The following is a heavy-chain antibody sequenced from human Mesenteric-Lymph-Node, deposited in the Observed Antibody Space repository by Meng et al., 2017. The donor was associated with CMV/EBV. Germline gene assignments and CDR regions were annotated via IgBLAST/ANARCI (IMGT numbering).Heavy chain of an antibody. D-gene: IGHD4-11*01. V-gene: IGHV1-2*02. Sequence: ASVKVSCKASGYTFTAYHMHWVRQAPGQGLEWMGWINPNSGDTNYAQKFQGRVTMTRDTSISTAYMELSRLRSEDTAVYYCARAGAAKPLTTSYGMDVWGQGTTVTVSS. J-gene: IGHJ6*02. CDR1: GYTFTAYH. CDR3: ARAGAAKPLTTSYGMDV. CDR2: INPNSGDT.